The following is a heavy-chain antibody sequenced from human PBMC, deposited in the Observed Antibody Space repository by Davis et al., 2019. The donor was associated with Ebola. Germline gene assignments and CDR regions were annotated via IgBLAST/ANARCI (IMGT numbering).Heavy chain of an antibody. CDR2: IYSGGST. J-gene: IGHJ6*02. Sequence: GESLKISCAASGFTFSSYAMSWVRQAPGKGLEWVSVIYSGGSTYYADSVKGRFTISRDNSKNTLYLQMNSLRAGDTAVYYCAKAPPTIFGVVIDVWGQGTTVTVSS. CDR1: GFTFSSYA. D-gene: IGHD3-3*01. V-gene: IGHV3-23*03. CDR3: AKAPPTIFGVVIDV.